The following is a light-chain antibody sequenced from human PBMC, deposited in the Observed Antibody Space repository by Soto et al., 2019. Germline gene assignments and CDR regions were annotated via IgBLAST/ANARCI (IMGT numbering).Light chain of an antibody. CDR1: QSVSSSY. CDR3: QQYGSSPAIT. V-gene: IGKV3-20*01. CDR2: GAS. J-gene: IGKJ5*01. Sequence: EIVLTQSPGTLSLSPGERATLSCRASQSVSSSYLAWYQQKPGQAPRLLIYGASSRATAIPDRFSGSGSGTDFTLTISRLEPEEFAVYYCQQYGSSPAITFGQGTRLEIK.